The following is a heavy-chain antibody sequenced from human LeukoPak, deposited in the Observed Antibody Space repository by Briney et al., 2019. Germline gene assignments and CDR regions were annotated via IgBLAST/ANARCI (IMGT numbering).Heavy chain of an antibody. CDR2: IYYSGST. D-gene: IGHD2-2*01. Sequence: SETLSLTCTVSGVSISSYYWSWIRQPPGKGLEWIGYIYYSGSTTYNPSPKSRVTISLDTSNNQFSLQLSSLTAADTAVYYCSLSAGMVGVRAAVCAVEPCVAYMDIGGRGRTTTVS. J-gene: IGHJ6*03. V-gene: IGHV4-59*01. CDR1: GVSISSYY. CDR3: SLSAGMVGVRAAVCAVEPCVAYMDI.